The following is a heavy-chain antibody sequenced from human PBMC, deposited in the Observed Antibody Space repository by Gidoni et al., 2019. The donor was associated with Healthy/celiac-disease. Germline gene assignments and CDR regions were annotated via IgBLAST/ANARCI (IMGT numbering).Heavy chain of an antibody. CDR1: RYTFPGYY. Sequence: VQLVQSGAEVKKPGASVKVPCKASRYTFPGYYMHWVRQAPGQGLEWMGWINPNSGGTNYAQKFQGRVTMTRDTSIRTAYMELSRLRSDDTAVYYCARATAAGYYYYGMDVWGQGTTVTVSS. J-gene: IGHJ6*02. D-gene: IGHD6-13*01. CDR3: ARATAAGYYYYGMDV. CDR2: INPNSGGT. V-gene: IGHV1-2*02.